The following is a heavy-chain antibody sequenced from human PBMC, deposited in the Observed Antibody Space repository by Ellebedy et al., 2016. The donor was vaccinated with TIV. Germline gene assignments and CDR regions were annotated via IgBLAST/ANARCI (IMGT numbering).Heavy chain of an antibody. CDR3: ARGGYDFWSGYCPFDH. Sequence: GESLKISXAASGLTFSNYSMNWVRQAPGKGLEWVSSISSSSSFINYADSVKGRFTISRDNAKNSLYLQMNSLRAEDTAVYYCARGGYDFWSGYCPFDHWGQGTLVTVSS. D-gene: IGHD3-3*01. J-gene: IGHJ4*02. CDR1: GLTFSNYS. V-gene: IGHV3-21*01. CDR2: ISSSSSFI.